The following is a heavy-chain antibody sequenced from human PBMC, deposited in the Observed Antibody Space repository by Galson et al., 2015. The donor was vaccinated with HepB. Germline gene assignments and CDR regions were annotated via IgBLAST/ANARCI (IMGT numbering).Heavy chain of an antibody. Sequence: SLRLSCAASGFTFSNAWMSWVRQAPGKGLEWVGRIKSKTDGGTTDYAAPVKGRFTISRDDSKNTLYLQMNSLKTEDTAVYYCTTGKVVVNNYYYYYGMDVWGQGTTVTVSS. J-gene: IGHJ6*02. CDR1: GFTFSNAW. CDR2: IKSKTDGGTT. CDR3: TTGKVVVNNYYYYYGMDV. D-gene: IGHD3-22*01. V-gene: IGHV3-15*01.